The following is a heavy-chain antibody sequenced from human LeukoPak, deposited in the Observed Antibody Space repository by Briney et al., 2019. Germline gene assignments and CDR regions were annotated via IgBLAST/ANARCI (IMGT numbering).Heavy chain of an antibody. J-gene: IGHJ4*02. CDR1: GYTFTDYY. D-gene: IGHD3-22*01. CDR2: INPNSGDT. CDR3: ARNSAYYSSSDY. Sequence: ASVKVSCKASGYTFTDYYMHWVRQAPGQGLEWMGWINPNSGDTNYAQKFQGRVTMTRDTSISTAYMNLSGLRSADTAVYYCARNSAYYSSSDYWGQGTLVTVSS. V-gene: IGHV1-2*02.